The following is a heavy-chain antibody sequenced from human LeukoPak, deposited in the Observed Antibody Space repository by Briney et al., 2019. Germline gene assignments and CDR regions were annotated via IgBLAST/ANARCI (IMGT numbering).Heavy chain of an antibody. Sequence: GSLRLSCAASGFTVSSNYMSWVRQAPGKGLEWIGSIYYSGSTYYNPSLKSRVTISVDTSKNQFSLKLSSVTAADTAVYYCARHPRNGSYPFYYYGIDFRGQGSTVTVSS. V-gene: IGHV4-39*01. D-gene: IGHD1-26*01. CDR2: IYYSGST. CDR1: GFTVSSNY. CDR3: ARHPRNGSYPFYYYGIDF. J-gene: IGHJ6*02.